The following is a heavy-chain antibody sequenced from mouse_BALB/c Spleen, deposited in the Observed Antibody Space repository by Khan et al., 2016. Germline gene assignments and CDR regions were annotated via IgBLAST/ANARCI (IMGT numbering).Heavy chain of an antibody. V-gene: IGHV14-4*02. CDR1: GFNIKDYY. CDR3: KVITVVAHFDV. Sequence: VQLQQSGAELVRSGASVKLSCTASGFNIKDYYMHWVKQRPEQGLEWIGWIDPENGDPEYVPKFQGKATMTADTSSNTAYLQLSSLTSEDTAVYYCKVITVVAHFDVWGAGTTVTVSS. J-gene: IGHJ1*01. D-gene: IGHD1-1*01. CDR2: IDPENGDP.